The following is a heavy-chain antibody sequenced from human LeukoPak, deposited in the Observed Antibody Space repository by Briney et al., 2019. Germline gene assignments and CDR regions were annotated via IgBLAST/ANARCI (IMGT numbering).Heavy chain of an antibody. Sequence: GGSLRLSCAASGFSFSTNGIHWVRQAPGKGLGWVSYIRKDGSDKYYAGSVKGRFTISRDNSKNMVILQMNSLRPEDTALYYCAKDDQWSLDHWGQGALVTVSS. CDR1: GFSFSTNG. J-gene: IGHJ4*02. V-gene: IGHV3-30*02. CDR3: AKDDQWSLDH. D-gene: IGHD2-15*01. CDR2: IRKDGSDK.